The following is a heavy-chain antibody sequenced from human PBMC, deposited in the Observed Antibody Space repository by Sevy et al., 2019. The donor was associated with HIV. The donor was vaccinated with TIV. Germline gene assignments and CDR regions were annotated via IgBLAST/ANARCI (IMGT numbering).Heavy chain of an antibody. CDR1: GITFSDYS. J-gene: IGHJ3*02. D-gene: IGHD3-22*01. Sequence: GGSLRLSCAASGITFSDYSMSWIRQAPGKGLDWISYISSSGTTVYYADSVKGRFTISRDNAKNSLYLQMNSLRAEDTAVYYCARSSGYTAAFDIWGQGTMVTVSS. CDR3: ARSSGYTAAFDI. V-gene: IGHV3-11*01. CDR2: ISSSGTTV.